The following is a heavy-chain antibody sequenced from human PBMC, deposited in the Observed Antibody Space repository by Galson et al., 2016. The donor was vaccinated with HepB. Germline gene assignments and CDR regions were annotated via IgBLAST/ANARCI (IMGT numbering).Heavy chain of an antibody. J-gene: IGHJ5*02. CDR3: ARVGRFVEWLLRFDP. D-gene: IGHD3-3*01. Sequence: SETLSLTCTVSGDSVSSGSNFWSWIRQPPGKGLEWIGYIDYSGSTDYNPSLESRVTISIDTSKNQFFLKLSSVTAADTAEYYCARVGRFVEWLLRFDPWGQGTLVTVSS. CDR2: IDYSGST. CDR1: GDSVSSGSNF. V-gene: IGHV4-61*01.